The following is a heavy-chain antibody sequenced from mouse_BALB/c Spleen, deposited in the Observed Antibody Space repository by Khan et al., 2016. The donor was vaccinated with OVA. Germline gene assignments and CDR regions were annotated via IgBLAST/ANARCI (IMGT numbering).Heavy chain of an antibody. D-gene: IGHD3-1*01. V-gene: IGHV1-63*02. Sequence: VQLQQSGAELVRPGTSVKISCMASGYTFTNYWLGWVKQRPGHGLEWIGDIYPGVGYINYNEKFKGRATLTAGTSSSTAYIQISGLTSEDSAVYVGTRWATWFFDVWGAGTTVTVSS. CDR3: TRWATWFFDV. J-gene: IGHJ1*01. CDR1: GYTFTNYW. CDR2: IYPGVGYI.